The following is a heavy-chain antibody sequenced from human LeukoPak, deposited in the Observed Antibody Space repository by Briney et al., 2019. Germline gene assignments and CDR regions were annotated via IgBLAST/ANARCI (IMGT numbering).Heavy chain of an antibody. V-gene: IGHV4-34*01. Sequence: SETLSLTCAVYGGSFSGYYWSWIRQPPGKGLEWIGEINHSGSTNYNPSLKSRVTISVDTSKNQFSLKLSSVTAADTAVYYCARQTRSPRYWCGELLSLVFDYWGQGTLVTVSS. CDR2: INHSGST. D-gene: IGHD3-10*01. CDR3: ARQTRSPRYWCGELLSLVFDY. CDR1: GGSFSGYY. J-gene: IGHJ4*02.